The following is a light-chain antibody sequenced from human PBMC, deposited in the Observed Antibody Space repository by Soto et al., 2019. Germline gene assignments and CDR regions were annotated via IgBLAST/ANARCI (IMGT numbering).Light chain of an antibody. CDR2: KAS. Sequence: DIQMTQSPSTLSASVGDRVTITCRASQSISRWSAWYQQKPGKAPKLLIYKASSLESGVPSRFSGSGSGTEFTLTISSLQPDDFATYYCQQYNSYSSWTFGQGTKVEIK. CDR1: QSISRW. CDR3: QQYNSYSSWT. J-gene: IGKJ1*01. V-gene: IGKV1-5*03.